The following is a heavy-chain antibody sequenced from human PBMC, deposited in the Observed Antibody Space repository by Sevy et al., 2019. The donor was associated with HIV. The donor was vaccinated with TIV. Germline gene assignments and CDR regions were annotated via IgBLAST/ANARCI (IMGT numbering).Heavy chain of an antibody. CDR3: ARGGGNGWYYFDY. D-gene: IGHD6-19*01. CDR1: GGTFCSYG. Sequence: ASVKVSCKASGGTFCSYGISWVRQAPGQGLEWMGGIIPILGTVNYAQKFQGRVTITAYESTKTAYMELSSLRSEDTAVYYSARGGGNGWYYFDYWGQETLVTVSS. V-gene: IGHV1-69*13. J-gene: IGHJ4*02. CDR2: IIPILGTV.